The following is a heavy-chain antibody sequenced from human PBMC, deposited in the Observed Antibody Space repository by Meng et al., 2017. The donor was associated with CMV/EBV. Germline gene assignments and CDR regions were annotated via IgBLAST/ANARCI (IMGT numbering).Heavy chain of an antibody. CDR3: ARFARSTSHYWYFDL. CDR1: AGTFSSYT. V-gene: IGHV1-69*02. J-gene: IGHJ2*01. CDR2: IIPILGIA. Sequence: SVQVSCKASAGTFSSYTISWVRQAPGQGLEWMGRIIPILGIANYAQTFQGRVTITADKSTSTAYMELSSLRSEDTAVYYCARFARSTSHYWYFDLWGRGTLVTVSS. D-gene: IGHD2-2*01.